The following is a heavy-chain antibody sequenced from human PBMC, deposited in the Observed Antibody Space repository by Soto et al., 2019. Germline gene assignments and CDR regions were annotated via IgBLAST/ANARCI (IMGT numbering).Heavy chain of an antibody. CDR2: IKSKTDGGTT. CDR3: ASVRGYSDGLDLYAI. CDR1: GFTFSNAW. J-gene: IGHJ3*02. Sequence: GGSLRLSCAGSGFTFSNAWMSWVRQAPGKGLEWVGRIKSKTDGGTTDYAAPVKGRFTISRDDSKNTLHLQMNSLRAEDTAVYYCASVRGYSDGLDLYAIWSQGTMVLVSS. V-gene: IGHV3-15*05. D-gene: IGHD5-12*01.